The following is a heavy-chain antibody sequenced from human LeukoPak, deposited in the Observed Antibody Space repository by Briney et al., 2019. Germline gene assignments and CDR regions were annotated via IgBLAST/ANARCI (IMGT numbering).Heavy chain of an antibody. V-gene: IGHV3-7*01. D-gene: IGHD3-22*01. CDR2: IKEDGTDK. CDR3: ARSYYEYYYDSSGYYRPYFDY. CDR1: GFTLSPYW. J-gene: IGHJ4*02. Sequence: GGSLRLSCVASSGFTLSPYWMNWVRQAPGKGLEWVANIKEDGTDKNYVASVKGRFTISRDNSKNTLYLQMNSLRAEDTAVYYCARSYYEYYYDSSGYYRPYFDYWGQGTLVTVSS.